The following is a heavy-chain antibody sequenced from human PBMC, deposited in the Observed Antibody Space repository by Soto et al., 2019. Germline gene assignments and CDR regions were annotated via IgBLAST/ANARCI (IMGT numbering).Heavy chain of an antibody. CDR3: ASILNYCSTTSCYICSYYYGMDV. D-gene: IGHD2-2*02. J-gene: IGHJ6*02. CDR1: GYSFTSYW. V-gene: IGHV5-10-1*01. CDR2: IDPSDSYT. Sequence: PGESLKISCKGSGYSFTSYWISVVRPMPGKGLEWMGGIDPSDSYTNYSPSFQGHVTISADKSISTAYLQWSSLKASDTAMYYCASILNYCSTTSCYICSYYYGMDVWGQGTTVTVSS.